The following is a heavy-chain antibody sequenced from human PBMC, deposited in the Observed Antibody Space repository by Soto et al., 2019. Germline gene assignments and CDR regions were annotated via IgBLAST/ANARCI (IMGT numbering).Heavy chain of an antibody. D-gene: IGHD3-10*01. CDR2: ISAYNGNT. J-gene: IGHJ5*02. CDR1: GYTFTSYG. CDR3: ARVPPSTMVRGPRYWFDP. Sequence: ASVKVSCEASGYTFTSYGISWVRQAPGQGLEWMGWISAYNGNTNYAQKLQGRVTMTTDTSTSTAYMELRSLRSDDTAVYYCARVPPSTMVRGPRYWFDPWGQGTLVTVSS. V-gene: IGHV1-18*01.